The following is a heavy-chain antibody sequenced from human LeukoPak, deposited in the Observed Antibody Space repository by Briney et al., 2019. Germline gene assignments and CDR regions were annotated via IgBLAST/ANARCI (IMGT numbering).Heavy chain of an antibody. CDR3: AREVSVTTALDY. Sequence: GGSLRLSCAASGFTFSSYAMHWVRQAPGKGLEWVAVISYDGSNKYYADSVKGRFTISRDNSKNTLYLQMNSLRAEDTAVYYCAREVSVTTALDYWGQGTLVTVSS. V-gene: IGHV3-30-3*01. CDR2: ISYDGSNK. D-gene: IGHD4-17*01. J-gene: IGHJ4*02. CDR1: GFTFSSYA.